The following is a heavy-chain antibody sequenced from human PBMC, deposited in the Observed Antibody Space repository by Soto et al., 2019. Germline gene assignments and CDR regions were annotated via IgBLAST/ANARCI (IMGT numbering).Heavy chain of an antibody. CDR2: ISSGSSTI. Sequence: EVQLGESGGGLVQPGGSLRLSCAASGFTLSSYSMNWVRQAPGKGLEWVSYISSGSSTIYYADSVKGRFTISRDNAKNSLYLQMNSLRDKDTAVYYCARGGVAAAFDYWGQGTLVTVSS. J-gene: IGHJ4*02. CDR3: ARGGVAAAFDY. CDR1: GFTLSSYS. V-gene: IGHV3-48*02. D-gene: IGHD2-2*01.